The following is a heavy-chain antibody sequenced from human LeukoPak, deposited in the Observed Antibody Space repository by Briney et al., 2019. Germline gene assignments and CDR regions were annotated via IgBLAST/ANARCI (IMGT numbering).Heavy chain of an antibody. D-gene: IGHD3-22*01. Sequence: SETLSLTCTVSGGSISNYYWSWIRQPPGKGLEWIGYIYYSGSTNYNPSLKSRVTISVDTSKNQFSLNLSSVTAADTAMYYRARDRSPEGYYDSSHWDYYHGMDVWGQGTTVTVSS. J-gene: IGHJ6*02. CDR2: IYYSGST. CDR3: ARDRSPEGYYDSSHWDYYHGMDV. CDR1: GGSISNYY. V-gene: IGHV4-59*01.